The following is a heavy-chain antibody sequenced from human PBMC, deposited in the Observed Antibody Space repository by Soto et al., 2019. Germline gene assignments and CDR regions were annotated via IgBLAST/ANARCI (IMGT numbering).Heavy chain of an antibody. D-gene: IGHD2-2*02. J-gene: IGHJ4*02. V-gene: IGHV3-21*01. CDR1: GFTFSTYS. Sequence: GGSLRLSCAASGFTFSTYSMNWVRQAPGKGLGWVSSISSTSTYIYYADSLKGRYTISRDNTKNSLYLQINSLRDDDTAVYYCARETAGYTSTSAFDYWGQGALVTVSS. CDR3: ARETAGYTSTSAFDY. CDR2: ISSTSTYI.